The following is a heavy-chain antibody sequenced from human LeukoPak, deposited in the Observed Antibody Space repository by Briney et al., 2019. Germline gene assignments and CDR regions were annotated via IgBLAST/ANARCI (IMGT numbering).Heavy chain of an antibody. V-gene: IGHV3-21*01. CDR1: GFTFSDYN. CDR2: ISDRTSNYI. Sequence: GGSLRPSCAASGFTFSDYNMNWVRQAPGKVLEWLSSISDRTSNYISQADSVRGRFTISRDNAKNSLYLQMNILRVEDTAVYYCARQRGYCSSGSCRGWFDPWGQGTLVTVSS. D-gene: IGHD2-15*01. CDR3: ARQRGYCSSGSCRGWFDP. J-gene: IGHJ5*02.